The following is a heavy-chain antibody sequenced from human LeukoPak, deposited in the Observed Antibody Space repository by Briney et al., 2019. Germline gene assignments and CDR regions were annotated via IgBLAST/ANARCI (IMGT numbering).Heavy chain of an antibody. CDR2: IYYSGST. J-gene: IGHJ4*02. D-gene: IGHD3-22*01. Sequence: SETLSLTCAVYGGSFSGYYWSWIRQPPGKGLEWIGYIYYSGSTNYNPSLNSRVTISVDTSKNQFSLKLSSVTAADTAVYYCAREGSYFDSIGYYYGSGYFDYWGQGTLVTVSS. CDR1: GGSFSGYY. V-gene: IGHV4-59*01. CDR3: AREGSYFDSIGYYYGSGYFDY.